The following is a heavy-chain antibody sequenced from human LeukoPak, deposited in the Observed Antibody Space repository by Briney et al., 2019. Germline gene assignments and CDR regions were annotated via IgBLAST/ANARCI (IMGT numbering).Heavy chain of an antibody. V-gene: IGHV4-39*01. CDR3: ARLGGYDRDY. D-gene: IGHD5-12*01. Sequence: SETLSLTCTVSGGSISSSSYYWGWIRQPPGKGLEWIGSIYYSGSTYYNPSLKSRVTISVDTSKNQFSLKLSSVTAADTAVYYCARLGGYDRDYWGQGTLVTVSS. J-gene: IGHJ4*02. CDR2: IYYSGST. CDR1: GGSISSSSYY.